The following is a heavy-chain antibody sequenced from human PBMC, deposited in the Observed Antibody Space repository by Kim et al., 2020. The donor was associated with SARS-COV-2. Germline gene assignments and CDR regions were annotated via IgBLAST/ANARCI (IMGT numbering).Heavy chain of an antibody. V-gene: IGHV4-38-2*02. J-gene: IGHJ4*02. CDR1: GYSISSGYY. D-gene: IGHD3-16*01. CDR2: IYHSGST. CDR3: ARGVPLWGSYY. Sequence: SETLSLTCTVSGYSISSGYYWGWIRQPPGKGLEWIVSIYHSGSTYYNPSLKSRVTISVDTSKNQFSLKLSSVTAADTAVYYCARGVPLWGSYYWGQGTLVTVSS.